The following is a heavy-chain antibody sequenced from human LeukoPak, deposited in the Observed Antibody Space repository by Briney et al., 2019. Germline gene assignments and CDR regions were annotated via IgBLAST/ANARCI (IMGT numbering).Heavy chain of an antibody. D-gene: IGHD4-17*01. J-gene: IGHJ4*02. V-gene: IGHV1-3*02. Sequence: ASVKVSCKASGDTFTSYAMHWVRQAPGQRLEWMGWSNAGNGETKYSQVFQGRVTITRDTSASTAYMELSSLRSEDMAVYYCAKPARGDYGDYVYDYWGQGTLVTVSS. CDR1: GDTFTSYA. CDR3: AKPARGDYGDYVYDY. CDR2: SNAGNGET.